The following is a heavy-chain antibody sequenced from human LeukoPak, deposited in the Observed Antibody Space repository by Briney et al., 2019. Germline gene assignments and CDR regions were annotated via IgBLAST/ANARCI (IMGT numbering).Heavy chain of an antibody. Sequence: GGSLRLSCAASGFTFDDYAMHWVRQAPGKGLEWVSGISWNSGTIGYADSVKGRFTISRDNAKNSLYLQMNSLRAEDMALYYCAKSELTGDGEGYFDYWGQGTLVTVSS. D-gene: IGHD7-27*01. CDR3: AKSELTGDGEGYFDY. CDR2: ISWNSGTI. J-gene: IGHJ4*02. CDR1: GFTFDDYA. V-gene: IGHV3-9*03.